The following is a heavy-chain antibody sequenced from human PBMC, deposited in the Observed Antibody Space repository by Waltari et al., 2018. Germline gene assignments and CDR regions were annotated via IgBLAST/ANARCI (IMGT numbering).Heavy chain of an antibody. J-gene: IGHJ6*02. CDR2: IYSGGST. CDR3: ARGSGINLNYYYGMDV. CDR1: GFTVSSNY. V-gene: IGHV3-53*01. D-gene: IGHD1-1*01. Sequence: EVQLVESGGGLIQPGGSLRLSCAASGFTVSSNYMSWVRQAPGKGLEWVSVIYSGGSTYYADSVKGRFTISRDNSKNTLYLQMNSLRAEDTAVHYCARGSGINLNYYYGMDVWGQGTTVTVSS.